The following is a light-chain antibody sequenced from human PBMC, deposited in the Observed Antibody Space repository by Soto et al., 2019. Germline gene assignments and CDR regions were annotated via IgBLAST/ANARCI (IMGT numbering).Light chain of an antibody. J-gene: IGKJ1*01. CDR1: QGISSY. V-gene: IGKV1-27*01. CDR2: AAS. CDR3: QKYYSAPET. Sequence: DIQMTQSPSSLSASVGDRVTITCRASQGISSYLAWYQQKPGKVPKVLIYAASTLQSGVPSRFRGSGSGTEFTLTISSLQPEDVATYYCQKYYSAPETFGQGTKVEIK.